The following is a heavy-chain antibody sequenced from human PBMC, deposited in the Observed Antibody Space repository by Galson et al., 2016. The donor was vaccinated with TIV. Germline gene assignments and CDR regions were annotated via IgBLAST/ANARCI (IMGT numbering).Heavy chain of an antibody. CDR1: GFDFSGYY. J-gene: IGHJ5*02. CDR3: ARERILLSAAVPRTNWFDP. V-gene: IGHV3-11*01. Sequence: SLRLSCAASGFDFSGYYMIWVRQAPGKGLEWISYIGSSGSPIVYADSVKGRFTISRDNAKNSVYLQMNSLRVEDTAVYYCARERILLSAAVPRTNWFDPWGQGTLVTVSS. D-gene: IGHD2-2*01. CDR2: IGSSGSPI.